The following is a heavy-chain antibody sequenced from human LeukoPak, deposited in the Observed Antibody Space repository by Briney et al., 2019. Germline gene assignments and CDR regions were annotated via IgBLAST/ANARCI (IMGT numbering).Heavy chain of an antibody. CDR3: VPHTVVVTVAY. V-gene: IGHV3-23*01. Sequence: GGSLRLSCAASGLTFSNYAMTWVRQAPGKGLEWVSAISSGSGSSYYVDSVKGRFTISRDNSKNTLYLQMNSLRAEDTAVYYCVPHTVVVTVAYWGQGTLVTVSS. CDR1: GLTFSNYA. CDR2: ISSGSGSS. D-gene: IGHD2-2*01. J-gene: IGHJ4*02.